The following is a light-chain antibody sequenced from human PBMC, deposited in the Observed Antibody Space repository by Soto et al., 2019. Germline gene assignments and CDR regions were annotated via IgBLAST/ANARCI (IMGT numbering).Light chain of an antibody. Sequence: EIVLTQSPGTLSLSPGERATLSCRASQSVSSAYLAWYQQKPGQAPRLLISGASSRATGIPDRFSGSGSWTDFSHTNSRLEPEDFAVYYCQQYGGSVPITFGQGTRLDIK. V-gene: IGKV3-20*01. CDR3: QQYGGSVPIT. J-gene: IGKJ5*01. CDR2: GAS. CDR1: QSVSSAY.